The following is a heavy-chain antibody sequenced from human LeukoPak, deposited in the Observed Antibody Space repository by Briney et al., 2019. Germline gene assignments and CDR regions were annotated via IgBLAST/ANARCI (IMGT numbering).Heavy chain of an antibody. CDR1: GLTFSCDW. CDR3: TTAGISGSRWWYDGLDV. D-gene: IGHD5-12*01. Sequence: GGSLRLSCTASGLTFSCDWMNWVRQAPGKGLEWVCCIKSNSDGGTKDYAAHVKGSFTISRDDSENTVYLQMNGLKTEDTAMYYCTTAGISGSRWWYDGLDVWGKETTVTVPS. J-gene: IGHJ6*04. CDR2: IKSNSDGGTK. V-gene: IGHV3-15*01.